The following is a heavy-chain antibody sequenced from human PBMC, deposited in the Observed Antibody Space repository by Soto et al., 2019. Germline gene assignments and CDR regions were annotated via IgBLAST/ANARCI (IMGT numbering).Heavy chain of an antibody. CDR2: IQSKNDGGTS. D-gene: IGHD3-3*01. Sequence: LAFAASGFTFSYACMNCCLESPWKGLEWVGRIQSKNDGGTSVYAAPVKGRFTISRDDSKNTLYLQMNSLKTEDTAVYYCTPIDFWSGHLYFDYWGQGLPVNVSS. CDR3: TPIDFWSGHLYFDY. CDR1: GFTFSYAC. J-gene: IGHJ4*02. V-gene: IGHV3-15*01.